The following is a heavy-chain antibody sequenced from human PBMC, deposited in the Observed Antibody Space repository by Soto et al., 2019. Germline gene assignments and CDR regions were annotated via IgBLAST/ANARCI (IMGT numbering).Heavy chain of an antibody. J-gene: IGHJ4*02. CDR3: AKVERAVAGIIG. V-gene: IGHV3-23*01. D-gene: IGHD6-19*01. Sequence: EVQLLESGGGLVQPGGSLRLSCAASGFTFSSYAMSWVRQAPGKGLDWVSAISVSVGSTYYADSVKGRFTISRDNSKNTLYLQMNSRRAEDTAVYYCAKVERAVAGIIGWGQGTLVTVSS. CDR2: ISVSVGST. CDR1: GFTFSSYA.